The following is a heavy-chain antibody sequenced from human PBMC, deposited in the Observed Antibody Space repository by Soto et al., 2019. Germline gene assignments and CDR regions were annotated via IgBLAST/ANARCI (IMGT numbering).Heavy chain of an antibody. CDR3: ARDQAIFGWFDP. CDR2: IIPILGIA. J-gene: IGHJ5*02. Sequence: QVQLVQSGAEVKKPGSSVKVSCKASGGTFSSYTISWVRQAPGQGLEWMGRIIPILGIANYAQKFQGRVTITADKSTSTAYMELSSLRSEDTAVYYCARDQAIFGWFDPWGQGTLVTVSS. D-gene: IGHD3-3*01. V-gene: IGHV1-69*08. CDR1: GGTFSSYT.